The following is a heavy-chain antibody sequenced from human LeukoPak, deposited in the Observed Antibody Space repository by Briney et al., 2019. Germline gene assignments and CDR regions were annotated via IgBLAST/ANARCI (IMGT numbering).Heavy chain of an antibody. D-gene: IGHD6-13*01. CDR3: ARLGSSYRLIDY. V-gene: IGHV4-38-2*01. J-gene: IGHJ4*02. Sequence: SETLSLTCAVSGYSISSGYYWGWIRQPPGKGLEWIGSIYHSGSTYYNPSLKSRVTISVDTSKDQFSLKLSSVTAADTAVYYCARLGSSYRLIDYWGQGPLVTVSS. CDR1: GYSISSGYY. CDR2: IYHSGST.